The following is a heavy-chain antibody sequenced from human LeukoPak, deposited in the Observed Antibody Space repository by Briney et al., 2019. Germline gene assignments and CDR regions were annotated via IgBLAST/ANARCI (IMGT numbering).Heavy chain of an antibody. J-gene: IGHJ5*02. D-gene: IGHD3-22*01. CDR2: ISGSGGST. Sequence: GGSLRLSCAASGFTFSSYAMSWVRQAPGKGLEWVSAISGSGGSTYYADSVKGRFTISRDNSKNTLYLQMNSRRAEDTAVYYCAKGGYDSSGYYYTSLGPWGQGTLVTVSS. CDR1: GFTFSSYA. V-gene: IGHV3-23*01. CDR3: AKGGYDSSGYYYTSLGP.